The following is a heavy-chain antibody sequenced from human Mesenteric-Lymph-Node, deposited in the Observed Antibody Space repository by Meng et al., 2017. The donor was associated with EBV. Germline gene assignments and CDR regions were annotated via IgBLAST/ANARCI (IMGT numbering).Heavy chain of an antibody. CDR2: SNQSGST. CDR3: ARGKTVGRSPWFDP. D-gene: IGHD4-11*01. V-gene: IGHV4-34*01. J-gene: IGHJ5*02. CDR1: GGSFTGYY. Sequence: QGQLQQWGAGLLKPSETLSLTCAVYGGSFTGYYWSWIRQPPGKGLELIGESNQSGSTSYNPSLKSRVTISVDTSQNQFSLKLSSVTAADTAVYYCARGKTVGRSPWFDPWGQGTLVTVSS.